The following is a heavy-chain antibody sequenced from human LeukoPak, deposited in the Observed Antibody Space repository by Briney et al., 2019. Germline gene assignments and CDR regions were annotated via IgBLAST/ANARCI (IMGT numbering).Heavy chain of an antibody. D-gene: IGHD4-17*01. J-gene: IGHJ2*01. V-gene: IGHV3-21*01. CDR1: GFTFSSYS. CDR2: ISSSSSYI. CDR3: ARDPVTVTRSYWYFDL. Sequence: GGSLRLSCAASGFTFSSYSMNWVRQAPGKGLEWVSSISSSSSYIYYADSVKGRFTTSRDNAKNSLYLQMNSLRAEDTAVYYCARDPVTVTRSYWYFDLWGRGTLVTVSS.